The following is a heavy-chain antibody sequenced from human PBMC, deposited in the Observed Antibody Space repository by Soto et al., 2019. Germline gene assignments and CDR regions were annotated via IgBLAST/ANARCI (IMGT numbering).Heavy chain of an antibody. CDR3: AKDRTFGPPLVRFDS. D-gene: IGHD6-6*01. CDR2: ISGNGGST. V-gene: IGHV3-23*01. CDR1: GFTFSVYA. Sequence: GGSLRLSCGASGFTFSVYAMTWVRQAPGKGLEWVSAISGNGGSTYYADSVKGRFAISRDNSKSTLHLQMNSLRVEDTAVYYCAKDRTFGPPLVRFDSWGQGTLVTVSS. J-gene: IGHJ4*02.